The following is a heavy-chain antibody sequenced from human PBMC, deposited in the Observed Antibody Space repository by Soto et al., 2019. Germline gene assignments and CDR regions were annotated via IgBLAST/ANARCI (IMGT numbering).Heavy chain of an antibody. J-gene: IGHJ4*02. CDR3: AKARAVRLEVCDS. V-gene: IGHV4-59*01. Sequence: SETLSLTCTVSGISITSSYWNWFRQSPGKGLEWIGQISDRGDINYNPPLESRVAISTDTSKNQVSLTLTRLRSDDTAIYYCAKARAVRLEVCDSWGQGTLVTVSS. CDR2: ISDRGDI. CDR1: GISITSSY. D-gene: IGHD6-19*01.